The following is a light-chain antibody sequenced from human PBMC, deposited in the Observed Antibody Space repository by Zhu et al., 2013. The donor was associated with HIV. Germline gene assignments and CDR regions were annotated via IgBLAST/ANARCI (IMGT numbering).Light chain of an antibody. CDR1: SSNIEDNY. CDR3: GTWDSSLSVHVL. J-gene: IGLJ2*01. Sequence: QSVLTQPPSVSAAPGQKVTISCSGSSSNIEDNYVCWYQHLPGTAPKFLIYDNNKRFSGTPERFSGSKSGTSANLDITGLQTGDEADYYCGTWDSSLSVHVLFGGGTKLTVL. V-gene: IGLV1-51*01. CDR2: DNN.